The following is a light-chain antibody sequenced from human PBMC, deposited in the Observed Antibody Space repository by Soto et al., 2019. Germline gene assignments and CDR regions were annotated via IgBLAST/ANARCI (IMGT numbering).Light chain of an antibody. CDR1: SGDVGRFNY. V-gene: IGLV2-14*01. CDR2: EVA. Sequence: QSALTQPASVSGSPGQSITISCTGTSGDVGRFNYVSWYQQNPGKAPKLIIYEVAHRPSGVSNRFSGSKSDNTASLTISGLQAEDEADYYCSSYKDNETYVFGTGTKFTVL. CDR3: SSYKDNETYV. J-gene: IGLJ1*01.